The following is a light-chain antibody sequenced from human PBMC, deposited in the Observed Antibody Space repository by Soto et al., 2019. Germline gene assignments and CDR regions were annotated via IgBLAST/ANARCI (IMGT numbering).Light chain of an antibody. J-gene: IGKJ3*01. Sequence: EIVMTQSPATLSVSPGERATLSCRAIQSVSSNLAWYQQKPGQAPRLLIYGASNRATGIPDRFSGSGSGTDFTLNITRLEPEDSAMYYCQHYGKSPRFFTFGPGTKVDIK. CDR3: QHYGKSPRFFT. CDR2: GAS. CDR1: QSVSSN. V-gene: IGKV3-20*01.